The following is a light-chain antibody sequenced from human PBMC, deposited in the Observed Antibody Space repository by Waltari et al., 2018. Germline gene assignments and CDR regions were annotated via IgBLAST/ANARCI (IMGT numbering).Light chain of an antibody. CDR1: QSVANR. J-gene: IGKJ1*01. CDR2: QAS. V-gene: IGKV1-5*03. Sequence: DIQMTQSPSTLSASVGDKVTITCRASQSVANRVAWYRQKPGEAPKVLIYQASTLETGVPSRFSGGGSGTEFTLTISRLQPDDFARYYCQQHNNSWTFGQGTTVEVK. CDR3: QQHNNSWT.